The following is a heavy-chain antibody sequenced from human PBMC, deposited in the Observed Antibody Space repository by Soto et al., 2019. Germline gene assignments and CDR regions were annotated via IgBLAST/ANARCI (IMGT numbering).Heavy chain of an antibody. V-gene: IGHV3-30-3*01. D-gene: IGHD2-15*01. J-gene: IGHJ4*02. CDR2: LFFDGSNE. Sequence: QVHLVDSGGGVVQPGRSLRLSCAASGFTFSNYAMHWVRQAPGKGLEWVALLFFDGSNEYYADSVKGRFTISRDNTNNMLFLQMNSLRPEDTAVYYCAKDPGVGYCSGGSCYVPDFWGQGTLVTVSS. CDR3: AKDPGVGYCSGGSCYVPDF. CDR1: GFTFSNYA.